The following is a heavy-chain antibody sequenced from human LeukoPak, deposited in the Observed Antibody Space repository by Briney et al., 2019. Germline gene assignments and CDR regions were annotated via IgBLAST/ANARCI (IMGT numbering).Heavy chain of an antibody. CDR3: ARDYCSSTSCYFDY. V-gene: IGHV1-18*01. CDR2: ISAYNGNA. CDR1: GYTFTSYG. Sequence: ASVKVSCKASGYTFTSYGLNWVRQAPGQGLEWMGWISAYNGNAKYAQKFQGRVTMTTDTPTNTAYMELKSLRSDDTAVYYCARDYCSSTSCYFDYWGQGTLVTVSS. J-gene: IGHJ4*02. D-gene: IGHD2-2*01.